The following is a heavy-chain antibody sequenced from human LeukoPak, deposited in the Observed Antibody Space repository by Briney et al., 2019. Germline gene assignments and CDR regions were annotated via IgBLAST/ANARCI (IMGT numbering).Heavy chain of an antibody. Sequence: GASVKVSCKASGYTFTSYYMHWVRQAPGQGLEWMGLINPTGGSTGYAQKFQGRVTITADKSTSTVYMELSSPRSEDTAVYYCAREDDTGRYMGDDAFDIWGQGTMVTVSS. CDR2: INPTGGST. V-gene: IGHV1-46*01. J-gene: IGHJ3*02. D-gene: IGHD1-26*01. CDR1: GYTFTSYY. CDR3: AREDDTGRYMGDDAFDI.